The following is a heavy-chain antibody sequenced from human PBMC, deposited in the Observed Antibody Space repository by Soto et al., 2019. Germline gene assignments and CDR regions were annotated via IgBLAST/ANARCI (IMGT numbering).Heavy chain of an antibody. CDR1: GGSISGYY. CDR2: MYKTGST. D-gene: IGHD2-21*02. J-gene: IGHJ6*02. CDR3: ARDLWGYCGTDCYPLDV. V-gene: IGHV4-59*12. Sequence: TLSLTCTVSGGSISGYYWSWIRQPPGKGLEWIGYMYKTGSTVYNPSFKSRVTISVDTSKNQFSLKLNSVTAADTAVYYCARDLWGYCGTDCYPLDVWGQGTTVTVSS.